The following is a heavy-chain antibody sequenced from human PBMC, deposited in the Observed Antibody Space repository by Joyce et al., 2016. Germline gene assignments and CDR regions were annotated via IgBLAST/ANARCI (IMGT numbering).Heavy chain of an antibody. CDR3: ARRPYNVHTPLGSDWYFDL. CDR2: VYLQGTT. D-gene: IGHD5-18*01. V-gene: IGHV4-38-2*01. J-gene: IGHJ2*01. CDR1: GLSFDLHSF. Sequence: QVQLQESGPGLVKPSETLSLTCGVSGLSFDLHSFWGWIRQPPGKGLEWIGNVYLQGTTHYSPSLKSRVTISMDTSKNQFSPNLNSLTAADTAVYFCARRPYNVHTPLGSDWYFDLWGRGTLVTVSS.